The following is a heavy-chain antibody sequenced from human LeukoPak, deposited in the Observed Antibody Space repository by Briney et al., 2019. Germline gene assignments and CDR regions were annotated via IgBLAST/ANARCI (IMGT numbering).Heavy chain of an antibody. V-gene: IGHV5-51*01. J-gene: IGHJ3*02. CDR1: GYSFTSYW. CDR2: IYPGDSNT. CDR3: ATPVSDDGFDI. Sequence: GESLKISCKGSGYSFTSYWIGWVRQMPGKGLEWMGIIYPGDSNTRHSPSFQGQVTISADKSISTAYLQWSSLKASDSAMYYCATPVSDDGFDIWGQGTMVIVSS.